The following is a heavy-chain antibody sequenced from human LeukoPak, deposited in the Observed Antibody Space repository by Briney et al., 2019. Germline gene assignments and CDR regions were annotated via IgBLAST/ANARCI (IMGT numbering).Heavy chain of an antibody. CDR3: ARFGYGSGSYYNWFDP. CDR1: GGSFSVYY. V-gene: IGHV4-34*01. J-gene: IGHJ5*02. Sequence: SETLSFTCAVYGGSFSVYYWTWIRQPPGKGLEWIGEINHRGSTNHNPSLKSRVTISVDTSKNQFSLKLSSVTAADTAVYYCARFGYGSGSYYNWFDPWGQGTLVTVSS. D-gene: IGHD3-10*01. CDR2: INHRGST.